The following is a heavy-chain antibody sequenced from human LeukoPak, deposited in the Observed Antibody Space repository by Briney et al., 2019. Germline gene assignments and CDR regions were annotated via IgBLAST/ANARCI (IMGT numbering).Heavy chain of an antibody. CDR1: GGTFSSYA. Sequence: GASVKVSYKASGGTFSSYAISWVRQAPGQGLEWMGGIIPIFGTANYAQKFQSRVTITADESTSTAYMELSSLRSEDAAVYYCANSVGNSDFWSGYYPPDSWGQGTLVTVSS. V-gene: IGHV1-69*13. CDR3: ANSVGNSDFWSGYYPPDS. J-gene: IGHJ5*01. CDR2: IIPIFGTA. D-gene: IGHD3-3*01.